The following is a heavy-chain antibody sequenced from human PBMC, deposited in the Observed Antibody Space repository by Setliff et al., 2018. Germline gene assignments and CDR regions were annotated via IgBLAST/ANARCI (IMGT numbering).Heavy chain of an antibody. CDR3: ARDPRGYSGFDRFRGAFNI. V-gene: IGHV3-48*03. CDR1: GFIFRSYE. Sequence: GGSLRLSCAASGFIFRSYEMNWVRQTPGKGLEWVSYINSGGNKIYYADSVEGRFTISRDNGKNSLFLQMNSVRSDDTAVYYCARDPRGYSGFDRFRGAFNIWGQGTMVTVS. D-gene: IGHD5-12*01. CDR2: INSGGNKI. J-gene: IGHJ3*02.